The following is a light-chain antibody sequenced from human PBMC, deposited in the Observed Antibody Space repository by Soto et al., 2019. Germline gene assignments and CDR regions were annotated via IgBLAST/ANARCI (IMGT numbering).Light chain of an antibody. CDR2: GAS. CDR3: QKYGNSPQT. J-gene: IGKJ4*01. V-gene: IGKV3-20*01. Sequence: ETELTQSPGTLSLSPGERATLSCRASQSVSRSYLAWYQQKPGQAPRLLIYGASSRASGIPDRFSGSGSGTDFTLTISRLEPEDFAVYYCQKYGNSPQTFGGGTKVDIK. CDR1: QSVSRSY.